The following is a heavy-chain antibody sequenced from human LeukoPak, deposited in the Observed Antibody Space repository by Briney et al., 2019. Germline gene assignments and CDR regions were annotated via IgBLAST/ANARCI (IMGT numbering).Heavy chain of an antibody. V-gene: IGHV1-2*02. J-gene: IGHJ6*03. CDR1: GYTFTDNY. CDR2: INPNSGGA. D-gene: IGHD3-3*01. CDR3: ARDKDFDYMDV. Sequence: ASVKVSCKASGYTFTDNYVHWVRQAPGQGLEYMGWINPNSGGAKYAQNFQGRVTMTRDTSISTVYMELSRLHSDDTVVYYCARDKDFDYMDVWGKGTTVTVSS.